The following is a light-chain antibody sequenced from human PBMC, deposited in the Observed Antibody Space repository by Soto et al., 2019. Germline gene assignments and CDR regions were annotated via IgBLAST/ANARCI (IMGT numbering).Light chain of an antibody. CDR2: DAF. J-gene: IGKJ4*01. CDR3: QQSDSLPPT. CDR1: QDITNY. Sequence: DIQMTQSPSSLSASVGDRVTITCQASQDITNYLNWYQQKPGKAPKLLIFDAFKLDTGVPSRFSGGGSGTDCTFTITSLQPEDIATYFCQQSDSLPPTFGGGTRVEI. V-gene: IGKV1-33*01.